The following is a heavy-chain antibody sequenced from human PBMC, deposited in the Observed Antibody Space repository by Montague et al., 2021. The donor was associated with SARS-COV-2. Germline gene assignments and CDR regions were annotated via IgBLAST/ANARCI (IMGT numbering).Heavy chain of an antibody. Sequence: SETLSLTCAVSGGSISGSSYFWGWIRQPPGKGLEWIGSIYYSGNIYYNSSLESRVTISVDTSKNQFSLKLSSVTAADTAVYYCARAFIAAAGTTSFDYWGQGPLVTVSS. V-gene: IGHV4-39*01. D-gene: IGHD6-13*01. CDR3: ARAFIAAAGTTSFDY. CDR2: IYYSGNI. CDR1: GGSISGSSYF. J-gene: IGHJ4*02.